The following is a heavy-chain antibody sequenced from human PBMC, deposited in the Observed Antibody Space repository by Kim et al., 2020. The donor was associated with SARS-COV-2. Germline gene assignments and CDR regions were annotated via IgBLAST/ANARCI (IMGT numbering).Heavy chain of an antibody. V-gene: IGHV3-30*09. CDR1: GLDVRKYS. CDR2: KSSDGSK. D-gene: IGHD6-6*01. J-gene: IGHJ3*02. Sequence: GGSLRLSCAASGLDVRKYSLHWVRQTPGKGLEWLAVKSSDGSKDYADSVRGRFAVSTDTSKNTVDLPMDSLRIEDTAMYYCARDRPSSVLYDGFDIWGQGTMVTVSS. CDR3: ARDRPSSVLYDGFDI.